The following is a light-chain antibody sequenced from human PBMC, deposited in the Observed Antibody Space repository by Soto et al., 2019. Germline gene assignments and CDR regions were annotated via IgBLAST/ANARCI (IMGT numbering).Light chain of an antibody. CDR1: QDINDY. Sequence: EIQMTQSPSSLSASLGDRVTITCHASQDINDYSNWYQQKPGKSHRLLIYGASFLKVGVPSRFSGSGTGIHFTLAIRRLQPEDVATYYCQQYASLPYTIGKGPRLQIK. V-gene: IGKV1-33*01. CDR2: GAS. CDR3: QQYASLPYT. J-gene: IGKJ2*01.